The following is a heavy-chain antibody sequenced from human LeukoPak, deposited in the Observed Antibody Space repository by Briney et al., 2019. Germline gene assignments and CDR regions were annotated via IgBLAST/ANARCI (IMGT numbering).Heavy chain of an antibody. V-gene: IGHV1-69*13. CDR1: GYSFTSYG. Sequence: GASVKVSCKASGYSFTSYGISWVRQAPGQGLEWMGGIIPIFGTANYAQKFQGRVTITADESTSTAYMELSSLRSEDTAVYYCARDLLYDSSSYYGPIHWGQGTLVTVSS. J-gene: IGHJ4*02. D-gene: IGHD3-22*01. CDR3: ARDLLYDSSSYYGPIH. CDR2: IIPIFGTA.